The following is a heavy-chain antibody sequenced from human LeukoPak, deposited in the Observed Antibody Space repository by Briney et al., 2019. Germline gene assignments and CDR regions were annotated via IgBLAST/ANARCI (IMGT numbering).Heavy chain of an antibody. D-gene: IGHD2-2*01. CDR3: ASFGCPSCGFVWAS. CDR1: GYSFTSYW. CDR2: IYPGDSET. Sequence: ESLKISWKGSGYSFTSYWIGWVRQMPGKGLEWMGIIYPGDSETRYGPSFQGQVTISADKSITTAYLPWSSLQDSDSAMSYCASFGCPSCGFVWASWGQGTMVTVSS. J-gene: IGHJ5*02. V-gene: IGHV5-51*01.